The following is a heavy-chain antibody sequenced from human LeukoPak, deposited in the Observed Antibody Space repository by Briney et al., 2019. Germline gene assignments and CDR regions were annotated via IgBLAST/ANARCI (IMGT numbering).Heavy chain of an antibody. CDR1: GGSISSYY. CDR3: ASIVVVPAAIGASNWFDP. CDR2: IYYSGST. V-gene: IGHV4-59*12. D-gene: IGHD2-2*01. J-gene: IGHJ5*02. Sequence: SETLSLTCTVSGGSISSYYWSWIRQPPGKGLEWIGYIYYSGSTNYNPSLKSRVTISVDTSKNQFSLKLSSVTAADTAVYYCASIVVVPAAIGASNWFDPWGQGTLVTVSS.